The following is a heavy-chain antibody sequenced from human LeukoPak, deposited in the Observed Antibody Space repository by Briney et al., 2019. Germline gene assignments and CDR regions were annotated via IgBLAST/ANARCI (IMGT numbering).Heavy chain of an antibody. V-gene: IGHV4-59*01. CDR1: SGSFSGYY. D-gene: IGHD6-13*01. CDR2: IYYSGST. Sequence: SETLSLTCAVYSGSFSGYYWTWFRQPPGKGLEWIGYIYYSGSTNYNPSLKSRVTISVDTSKNQFSLKLSSVTAADTAVYYCARGSGIAAAGNYWGQGTLVTVSS. J-gene: IGHJ4*02. CDR3: ARGSGIAAAGNY.